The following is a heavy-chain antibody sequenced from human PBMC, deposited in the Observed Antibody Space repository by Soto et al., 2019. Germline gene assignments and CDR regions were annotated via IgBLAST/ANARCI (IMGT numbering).Heavy chain of an antibody. Sequence: RWIRQQKGKGLEWIGYIYYSGSTNYNPSLKSRVTISVDTSKNQFSLKLSSVTAADTAVYYCARLLTVVSTDYYCSDAMDLWSQGTTVSVPS. V-gene: IGHV4-61*07. CDR2: IYYSGST. CDR3: ARLLTVVSTDYYCSDAMDL. J-gene: IGHJ6*02. D-gene: IGHD2-15*01.